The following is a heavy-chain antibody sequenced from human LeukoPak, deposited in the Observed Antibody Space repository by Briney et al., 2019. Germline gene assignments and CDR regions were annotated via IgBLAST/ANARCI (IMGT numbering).Heavy chain of an antibody. V-gene: IGHV4-34*01. D-gene: IGHD3-10*01. CDR2: INHSGST. CDR3: ARGPGKSHYYGSGSSSYFDY. J-gene: IGHJ4*02. Sequence: GSLRLSCAASGFTFSSNAMSWIRQPPGKGLEWIGEINHSGSTNYNPSLKSRVTISVDTSKNQFSLKLSSVTAADTAVYYCARGPGKSHYYGSGSSSYFDYWGQGTLVTVSS. CDR1: GFTFSSNA.